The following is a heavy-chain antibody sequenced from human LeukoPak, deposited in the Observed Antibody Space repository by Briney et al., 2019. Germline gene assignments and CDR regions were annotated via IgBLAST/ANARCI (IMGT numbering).Heavy chain of an antibody. CDR1: GGSISSYY. V-gene: IGHV4-59*12. CDR3: ARGLGQQLVR. CDR2: IYYRGST. D-gene: IGHD6-13*01. Sequence: SETLSLTCTVSGGSISSYYWGWIRQPPGKGLEWIGYIYYRGSTNYNPSLKSRVTISVDTSKNQFSLKLTSVTAADTAVYYCARGLGQQLVRWGQGTLVTVSS. J-gene: IGHJ4*02.